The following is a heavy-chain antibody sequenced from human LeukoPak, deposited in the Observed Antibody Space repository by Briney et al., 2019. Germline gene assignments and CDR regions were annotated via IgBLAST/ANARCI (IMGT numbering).Heavy chain of an antibody. J-gene: IGHJ4*02. CDR1: GGSISSYY. D-gene: IGHD3-22*01. V-gene: IGHV4-59*01. CDR3: ARAPDYYDSSGYYYALDY. Sequence: SKTLSLTCTVSGGSISSYYWSWIRQPPGRGLEWIGYIYYSGSTNYNPSLKSRVTISVDTSKNQFSLKLSSVTAADTAVYYCARAPDYYDSSGYYYALDYWGQGTLVTVSS. CDR2: IYYSGST.